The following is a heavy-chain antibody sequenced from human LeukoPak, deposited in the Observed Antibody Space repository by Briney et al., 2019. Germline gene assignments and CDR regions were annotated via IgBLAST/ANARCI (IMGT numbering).Heavy chain of an antibody. J-gene: IGHJ3*02. V-gene: IGHV4-61*02. CDR1: GGSINSDSDY. Sequence: SETLSLTCTVSGGSINSDSDYWGWIRQPPGKGLEWIGRIYTSGSTNYNPSLKSRVTMSADTSKNQFSLKLNSVTAADTAVYYCARHKYSSGWPPEGAFDIWGQGTMVTVSS. CDR2: IYTSGST. D-gene: IGHD6-19*01. CDR3: ARHKYSSGWPPEGAFDI.